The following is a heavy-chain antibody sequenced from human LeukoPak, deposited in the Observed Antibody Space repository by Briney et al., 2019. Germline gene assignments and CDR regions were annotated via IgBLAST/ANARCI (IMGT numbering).Heavy chain of an antibody. Sequence: PGGSRRLSCEGSGFAFNVFGMHWIRQAPGKGLEWVAFIKSDGVFTNYAEAVKGRFTISRDNSDNTVFLQMESVRPDDTAVYYCARKLMSSRRFEYWGQGTLVTVSS. D-gene: IGHD2-8*01. J-gene: IGHJ4*02. CDR2: IKSDGVFT. CDR3: ARKLMSSRRFEY. V-gene: IGHV3-30*02. CDR1: GFAFNVFG.